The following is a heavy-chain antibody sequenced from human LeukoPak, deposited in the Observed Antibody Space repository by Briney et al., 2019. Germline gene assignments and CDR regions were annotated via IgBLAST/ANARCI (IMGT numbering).Heavy chain of an antibody. CDR3: ATPMALDYGDYGGFDY. J-gene: IGHJ4*02. V-gene: IGHV4-34*01. Sequence: SETLSLTCAVYGGSFSGYYRSWIRQPPGKGLEWIGEINHSGSTNYNPSLKSRVTILVDTSKNQFSLKLSSVTAADTAVYYCATPMALDYGDYGGFDYWGQGTLVTVSS. D-gene: IGHD4-17*01. CDR2: INHSGST. CDR1: GGSFSGYY.